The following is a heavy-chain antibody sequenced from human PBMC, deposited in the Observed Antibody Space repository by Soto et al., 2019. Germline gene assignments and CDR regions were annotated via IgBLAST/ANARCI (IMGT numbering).Heavy chain of an antibody. Sequence: SETLSLTCTVSGGSISSSSYYWGWIRQPPGKWLEWIGSIYYSGSTYYNPSLKSRVTISVDTSKNQFSLKLSSVTAADTAVYYCAIGTTNYYYGIDVWGQGTTV. V-gene: IGHV4-39*01. CDR1: GGSISSSSYY. CDR3: AIGTTNYYYGIDV. J-gene: IGHJ6*02. D-gene: IGHD4-4*01. CDR2: IYYSGST.